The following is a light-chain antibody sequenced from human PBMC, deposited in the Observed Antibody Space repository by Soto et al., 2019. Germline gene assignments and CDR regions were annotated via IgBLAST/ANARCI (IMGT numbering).Light chain of an antibody. CDR3: CSYAGSYTVV. CDR1: GSDVGGYNF. J-gene: IGLJ3*02. V-gene: IGLV2-11*01. CDR2: DVS. Sequence: SALTQPRSVSGSXXXXXTISCTGTGSDVGGYNFVSWYQQCPGKAPKLMIYDVSKRPSGVPDRFSGSKSGNTASLTISGLQAEDDADYYCCSYAGSYTVVFGGGTKLTVL.